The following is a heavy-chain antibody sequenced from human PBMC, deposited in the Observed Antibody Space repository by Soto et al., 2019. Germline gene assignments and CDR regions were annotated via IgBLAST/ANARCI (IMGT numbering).Heavy chain of an antibody. CDR3: ARDTSAGVDY. J-gene: IGHJ4*02. D-gene: IGHD2-15*01. V-gene: IGHV3-33*01. CDR2: IWHNGNNK. CDR1: GFSFSTYG. Sequence: QVQLVESGGRVVQPGTSLRLSCAGSGFSFSTYGMHLVRQAPGKGLEWVAVIWHNGNNKYYADSVKGRLTISRDNSKNTLSLQMNSLRDEDTAVYYCARDTSAGVDYWGQGTLVTVSS.